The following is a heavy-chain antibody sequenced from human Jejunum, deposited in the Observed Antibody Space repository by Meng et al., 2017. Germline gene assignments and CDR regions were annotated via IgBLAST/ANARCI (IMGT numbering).Heavy chain of an antibody. CDR3: AKSLYQPNAFDV. CDR2: IYPGDSDN. CDR1: GFYFSNYW. D-gene: IGHD2-8*01. V-gene: IGHV5-51*01. J-gene: IGHJ6*01. Sequence: GESLKISCKASGFYFSNYWITWVRQMPGRGLEWMGIIYPGDSDNRYSPSFQGQVTISVDKSINTAYLHWSSLRASDTAIYYCAKSLYQPNAFDVWGQGTTVTVSS.